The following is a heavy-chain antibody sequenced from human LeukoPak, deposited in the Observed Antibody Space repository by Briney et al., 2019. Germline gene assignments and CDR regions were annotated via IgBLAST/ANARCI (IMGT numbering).Heavy chain of an antibody. CDR3: ARIRHSGIDYYYYGMDV. J-gene: IGHJ6*02. CDR2: IYYSGST. CDR1: GGSISSYY. V-gene: IGHV4-59*01. Sequence: TETLSLTCTVSGGSISSYYWSWIRQPPGKGLEWIGYIYYSGSTNYNPSLKSRVTISVDTSKNQFSLKLSSVTAADTAVYYCARIRHSGIDYYYYGMDVWGQGTTVTVSS. D-gene: IGHD3-10*01.